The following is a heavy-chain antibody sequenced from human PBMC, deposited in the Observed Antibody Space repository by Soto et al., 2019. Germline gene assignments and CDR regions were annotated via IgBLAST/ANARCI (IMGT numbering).Heavy chain of an antibody. CDR3: ARGVRPAHMDRSGLRPAALYNWFDP. CDR1: GGTFSSYA. V-gene: IGHV1-69*10. CDR2: IIPILGIA. Sequence: ASVKVSCKASGGTFSSYAISWVRQAPGQGLEWMGGIIPILGIANYAQKFQGRVTITADKSTSTAYMELSSLRSEDTDVYYCARGVRPAHMDRSGLRPAALYNWFDPWGQGTLVTVSS. J-gene: IGHJ5*02. D-gene: IGHD2-2*01.